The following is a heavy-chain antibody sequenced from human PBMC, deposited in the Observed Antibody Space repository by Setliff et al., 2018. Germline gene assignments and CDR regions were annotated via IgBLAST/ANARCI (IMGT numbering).Heavy chain of an antibody. Sequence: GGSLRLSCAASGFTFSNAWMSWVRQAPGKGLEWVGRIKRESDGGTTDYADSVRGRFTISRDNSKKTLSLQMNTLRAEDTAVYFCTNGMFYDFWTNYPYYDGLDVWGQGTTVTVSS. CDR2: IKRESDGGTT. CDR3: TNGMFYDFWTNYPYYDGLDV. D-gene: IGHD3-3*01. CDR1: GFTFSNAW. V-gene: IGHV3-15*01. J-gene: IGHJ6*02.